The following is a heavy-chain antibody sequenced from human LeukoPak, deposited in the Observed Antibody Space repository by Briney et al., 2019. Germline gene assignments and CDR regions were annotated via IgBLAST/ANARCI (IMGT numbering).Heavy chain of an antibody. D-gene: IGHD3-22*01. V-gene: IGHV3-64*01. J-gene: IGHJ3*02. CDR1: RFTFSNYA. Sequence: GGSLRLSCAASRFTFSNYAMHWVRQAPGKGLEHVSAISSNGGDTHYANSVKGRFTISRDNAKNTLYLQMNSLRAEDTAVYYCARDDRSGYNIWGQGTMVTVSS. CDR2: ISSNGGDT. CDR3: ARDDRSGYNI.